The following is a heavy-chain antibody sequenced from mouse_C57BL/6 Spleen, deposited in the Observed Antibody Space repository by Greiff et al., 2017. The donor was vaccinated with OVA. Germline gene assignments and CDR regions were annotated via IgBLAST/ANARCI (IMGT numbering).Heavy chain of an antibody. CDR1: GFTFTSYW. J-gene: IGHJ2*01. V-gene: IGHV1-74*01. CDR3: AIYDSVRG. Sequence: VQLQQPGADLVKPGASVKVSCTASGFTFTSYWMYWVQQRPGQGLEWIGRIHTCDSDTNYNQKFKGKVTLTVANSSSTVYMQLSSLTSEDSAVYYCAIYDSVRGWGQGTTLTVSS. CDR2: IHTCDSDT. D-gene: IGHD2-4*01.